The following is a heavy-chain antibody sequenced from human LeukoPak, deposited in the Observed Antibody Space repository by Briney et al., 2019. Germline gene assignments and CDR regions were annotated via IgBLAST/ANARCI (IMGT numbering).Heavy chain of an antibody. V-gene: IGHV3-53*01. J-gene: IGHJ4*02. CDR3: ARDTPGIAASVNGG. Sequence: PGGSLRLSCTASGFTVGNNYMNWLRQAPGKGLDWVSLIYSDGSTHYADSVKGRFTISRDNSKNTLYLQMYSLRAEDTAVYYCARDTPGIAASVNGGWGQGTLVTVSS. CDR2: IYSDGST. CDR1: GFTVGNNY. D-gene: IGHD6-13*01.